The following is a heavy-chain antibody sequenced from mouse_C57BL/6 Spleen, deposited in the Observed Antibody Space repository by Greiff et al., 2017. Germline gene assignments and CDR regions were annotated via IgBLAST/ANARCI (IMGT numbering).Heavy chain of an antibody. V-gene: IGHV1-61*01. Sequence: VQLQQPGAELVRPGSSVKLSCKASGYTFTSYWMEWVKQRPGQGLEWIGNIYPSDSETHYNQKFKDKATLTVDKSSSTAYMQLSSLTSEDSAVYYCARSDGYLDYWGQGTTLTVSS. CDR2: IYPSDSET. CDR3: ARSDGYLDY. CDR1: GYTFTSYW. J-gene: IGHJ2*01. D-gene: IGHD2-3*01.